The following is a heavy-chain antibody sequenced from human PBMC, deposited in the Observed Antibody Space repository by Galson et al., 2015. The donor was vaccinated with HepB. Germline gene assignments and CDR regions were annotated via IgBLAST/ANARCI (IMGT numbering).Heavy chain of an antibody. D-gene: IGHD3-3*01. CDR2: ISYDGSNK. CDR3: AKDFDFWSGYYPSPFDY. V-gene: IGHV3-30-3*01. CDR1: GFTFSSYA. Sequence: LRLSCAASGFTFSSYAMHWVRQAPGKGLEWVAVISYDGSNKYYADSVKGRFTISRDNSKNTLYLQMNSLRAEDTAVYYCAKDFDFWSGYYPSPFDYWGQGTLVTVSS. J-gene: IGHJ4*02.